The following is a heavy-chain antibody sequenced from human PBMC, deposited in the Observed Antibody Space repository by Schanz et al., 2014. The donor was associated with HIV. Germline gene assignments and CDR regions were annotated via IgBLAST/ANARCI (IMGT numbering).Heavy chain of an antibody. CDR1: GFTFSTYG. V-gene: IGHV3-33*01. D-gene: IGHD3-10*01. CDR3: ARGSGPYYYYYGMDV. J-gene: IGHJ6*02. Sequence: QVQLVESGGRVVQPGRSLRLSCAASGFTFSTYGMHWVRQAPGKGLEWGAVIWYDGSNKYYADSVKGRFTISRDNSKNTLYLQKNSLRAEDTAVYYCARGSGPYYYYYGMDVWGQGTTVTVSS. CDR2: IWYDGSNK.